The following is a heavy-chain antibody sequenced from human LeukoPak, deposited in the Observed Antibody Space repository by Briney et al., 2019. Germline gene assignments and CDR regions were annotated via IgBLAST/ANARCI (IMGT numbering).Heavy chain of an antibody. J-gene: IGHJ3*02. CDR1: GYTFTSYY. V-gene: IGHV1-46*01. D-gene: IGHD4-23*01. CDR2: INPSGGST. CDR3: ARAVYGDKGGGAFDI. Sequence: ASVKVSCKASGYTFTSYYMHWVRQAPGQGLKWMGIINPSGGSTSYAQKFQGRVTMTRDTSTSTVYMELSSLRSEDTAVYYCARAVYGDKGGGAFDIWGQGTMVTVSS.